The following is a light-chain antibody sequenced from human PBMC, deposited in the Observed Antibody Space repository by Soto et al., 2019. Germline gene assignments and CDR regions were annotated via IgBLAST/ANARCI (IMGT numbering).Light chain of an antibody. Sequence: IVLTQSPGTLSFSPGERATLSCRASQSVSSSYLAWYQQKPGQAPRLLIYGASSRATGIPDRFSGSGSGTDFTLTISRLEPEDFAVYYCQQYGSSAPTTFGQGTKVDIK. V-gene: IGKV3-20*01. J-gene: IGKJ1*01. CDR2: GAS. CDR3: QQYGSSAPTT. CDR1: QSVSSSY.